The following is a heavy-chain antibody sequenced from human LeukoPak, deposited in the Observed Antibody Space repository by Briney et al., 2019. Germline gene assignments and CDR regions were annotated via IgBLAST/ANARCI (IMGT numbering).Heavy chain of an antibody. CDR1: GGSISSGGYY. V-gene: IGHV4-30-2*01. J-gene: IGHJ3*02. CDR3: ARVPMGAMVRGVGAFDI. CDR2: IYHSGST. D-gene: IGHD3-10*01. Sequence: SETLSLTCTVSGGSISSGGYYWSWIRQPPGKGLEWIGYIYHSGSTYYNPSLKSRVTMSVDTSKNQFSLKLSSVTAADTAVYYCARVPMGAMVRGVGAFDIWGQGTMVTVSS.